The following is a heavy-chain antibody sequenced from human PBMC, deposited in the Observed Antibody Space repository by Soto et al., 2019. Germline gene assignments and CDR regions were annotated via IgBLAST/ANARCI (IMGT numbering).Heavy chain of an antibody. D-gene: IGHD2-15*01. CDR2: IAVYNGDT. V-gene: IGHV1-18*01. CDR1: SYAFTTYG. CDR3: ARAATTWVEAWWIDY. Sequence: QVQLVQSGGELKKPGASVKVSCKASSYAFTTYGITWVRQAPGQGLEWMGWIAVYNGDTNYAQNFQGRVTMTTDPSTSTAFMELRSLRPDATAVYYCARAATTWVEAWWIDYWGQGTLVTVSS. J-gene: IGHJ4*02.